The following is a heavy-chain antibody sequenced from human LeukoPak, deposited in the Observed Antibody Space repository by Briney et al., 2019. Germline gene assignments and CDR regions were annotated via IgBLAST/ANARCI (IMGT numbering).Heavy chain of an antibody. V-gene: IGHV4-39*01. D-gene: IGHD6-6*01. CDR2: IYYSGSTY. CDR1: GGSIGSGGSY. Sequence: SETLSLTCAVSGGSIGSGGSYWGWIRQPPGKGLEWIGNIYYSGSTYYYNPSLKSRVTMSVDTSKNQFSLKLSSVTAADTAVYYCARRREGSSSVDSWGQGTLVTVSS. J-gene: IGHJ4*02. CDR3: ARRREGSSSVDS.